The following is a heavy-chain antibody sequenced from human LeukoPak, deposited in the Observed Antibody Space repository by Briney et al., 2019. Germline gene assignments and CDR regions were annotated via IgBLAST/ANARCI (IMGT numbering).Heavy chain of an antibody. J-gene: IGHJ3*02. Sequence: PGGSLRLSCAASGLTLSNYAMNWVRQAPGKGLEWVSAISGSGDTTHYADSVKGRFTISRDNSKNTLYLQMNSLRAEDTAVYYCAKGRSGSGDIDIWAQGTMVTVSS. D-gene: IGHD3-10*01. CDR2: ISGSGDTT. V-gene: IGHV3-23*01. CDR1: GLTLSNYA. CDR3: AKGRSGSGDIDI.